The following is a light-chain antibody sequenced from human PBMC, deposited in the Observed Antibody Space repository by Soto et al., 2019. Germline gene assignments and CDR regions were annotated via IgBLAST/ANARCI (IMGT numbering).Light chain of an antibody. Sequence: ELLMTQSPATLSVSPGESATLSCRASQSISSNKLAWYQQKPGQAPRLLLFGVSNRAAGIPARFSGSGSGTDFSLTISSLQSEDFAVYYCQQYDYWTRKFGQGTKV. J-gene: IGKJ1*01. CDR2: GVS. CDR1: QSISSN. V-gene: IGKV3-15*01. CDR3: QQYDYWTRK.